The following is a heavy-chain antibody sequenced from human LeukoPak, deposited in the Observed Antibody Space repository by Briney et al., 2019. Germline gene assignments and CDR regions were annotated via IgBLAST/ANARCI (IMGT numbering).Heavy chain of an antibody. D-gene: IGHD5-24*01. CDR3: ARDLGDGYNYATAAFDI. V-gene: IGHV4-61*02. Sequence: SETLSLTCTVSGGSISSGSYYWSWIRQPAGKGLEWIGRIYTSGSTNYNPSLKSRVTISVDTSKNQFSLKLSSVTAADTAVYYCARDLGDGYNYATAAFDIWGQGTMVTVSS. J-gene: IGHJ3*02. CDR2: IYTSGST. CDR1: GGSISSGSYY.